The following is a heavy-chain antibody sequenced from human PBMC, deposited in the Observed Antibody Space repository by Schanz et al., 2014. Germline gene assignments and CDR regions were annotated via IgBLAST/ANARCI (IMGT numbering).Heavy chain of an antibody. CDR3: AREYSSYGTVYY. CDR2: ILYDGSNK. CDR1: GVTFSSYG. V-gene: IGHV3-30*03. D-gene: IGHD5-12*01. J-gene: IGHJ4*02. Sequence: VQVVESGGGVVQPGRSLRLSCVASGVTFSSYGMHWVRQAPGKGLEWVAVILYDGSNKYYADSVKGRFTISRDNSKNTLYLQMNSLRVEDTALYYCAREYSSYGTVYYWGQGTLVTVSS.